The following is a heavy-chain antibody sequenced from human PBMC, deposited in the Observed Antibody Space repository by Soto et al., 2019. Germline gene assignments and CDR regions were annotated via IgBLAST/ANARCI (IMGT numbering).Heavy chain of an antibody. D-gene: IGHD6-13*01. CDR3: TRLYFARAAGEGDY. Sequence: EVQLVESGGGLVQPGGSLKLSCAASGFTFSASAMHWVRQASGKGLEWVGRVSRKANNYATAYAASVKGRFTISRDDSQNTEYLQMNSVKTEDTAVDYCTRLYFARAAGEGDYWGQGTLVTVSS. J-gene: IGHJ4*02. V-gene: IGHV3-73*01. CDR2: VSRKANNYAT. CDR1: GFTFSASA.